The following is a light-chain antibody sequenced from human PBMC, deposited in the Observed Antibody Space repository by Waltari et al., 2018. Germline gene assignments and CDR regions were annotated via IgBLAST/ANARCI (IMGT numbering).Light chain of an antibody. CDR2: QDT. J-gene: IGLJ3*02. Sequence: SSELTQPPSVSVSPGQTASIPCSGDLFGSKYASWYQHKPGQSPLLVIYQDTNRPSGIPERCSGSKSGNTATLTISGTQAMDDADYYCQALGSNRWVFGGGTKLTVL. CDR3: QALGSNRWV. CDR1: LFGSKY. V-gene: IGLV3-1*01.